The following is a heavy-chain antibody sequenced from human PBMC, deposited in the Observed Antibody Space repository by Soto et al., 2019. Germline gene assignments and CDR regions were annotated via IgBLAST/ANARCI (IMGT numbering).Heavy chain of an antibody. V-gene: IGHV1-18*01. CDR2: IATYNSNK. J-gene: IGHJ5*02. CDR3: ARVLRGVVNWFDP. D-gene: IGHD3-10*01. Sequence: HLVQSGPEVKKPGASVTVSCKTSGDTFTNFGLSWVRQAPGQGLEWMGWIATYNSNKNYAQKFQGRLTLTTDTSTSTGYMELKSLEYDDTAVYYCARVLRGVVNWFDPWAREPWSPSPQ. CDR1: GDTFTNFG.